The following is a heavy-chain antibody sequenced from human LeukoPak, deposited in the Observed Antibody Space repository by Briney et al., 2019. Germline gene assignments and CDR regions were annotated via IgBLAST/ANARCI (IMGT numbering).Heavy chain of an antibody. Sequence: PGGSLRLSCAASGFTFSNAWMSWVRQAPGKGLEWVGRIKSKTDGGTTDYAAPVKGRFAISRDDSKNTLYLQMNSLKTEDTAVYYCTTVTHYDFWTYFGYWGQGTLVTVSS. D-gene: IGHD3-3*01. CDR2: IKSKTDGGTT. CDR3: TTVTHYDFWTYFGY. J-gene: IGHJ4*02. CDR1: GFTFSNAW. V-gene: IGHV3-15*01.